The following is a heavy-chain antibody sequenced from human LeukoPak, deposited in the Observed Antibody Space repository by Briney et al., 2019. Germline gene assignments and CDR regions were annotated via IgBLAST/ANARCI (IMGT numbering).Heavy chain of an antibody. J-gene: IGHJ4*02. Sequence: GGSLRLSCAASGFTFSRYSINWVRQAPGKGLEWISYISAGGSTMYYADSVKGRFTISRDNARNALYLQVSSLRDEDTAVYYCARGEYDWGQGTLVTVSS. CDR1: GFTFSRYS. CDR2: ISAGGSTM. V-gene: IGHV3-48*02. D-gene: IGHD3-10*01. CDR3: ARGEYD.